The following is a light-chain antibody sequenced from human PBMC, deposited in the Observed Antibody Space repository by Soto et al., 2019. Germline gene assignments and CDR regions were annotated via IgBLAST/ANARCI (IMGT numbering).Light chain of an antibody. CDR3: QQRSNWSIT. CDR2: DAS. Sequence: IVLTQSPASLSLSPGERATLSCRASQSVSSYLAWYQQKPGQAPRLLIYDASNRATGIPARFSGSGSGTDFTLTISSLEPEDFAVYYCQQRSNWSITFGQGRLLEVK. J-gene: IGKJ5*01. V-gene: IGKV3-11*01. CDR1: QSVSSY.